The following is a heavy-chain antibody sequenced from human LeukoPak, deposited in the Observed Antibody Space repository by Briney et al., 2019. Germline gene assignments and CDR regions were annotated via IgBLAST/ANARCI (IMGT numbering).Heavy chain of an antibody. Sequence: GGSLRLSCAASGFTFSSYDMSWVRQAPGKGLEWVSAMSGRGGSTYYADSVKGRFTMSRDNSKNTLYLQMNSLRAEDTAVYYCAKERGLSGSYPFDYWGQGSRVTVSS. J-gene: IGHJ4*02. CDR2: MSGRGGST. CDR3: AKERGLSGSYPFDY. CDR1: GFTFSSYD. V-gene: IGHV3-23*01. D-gene: IGHD1-26*01.